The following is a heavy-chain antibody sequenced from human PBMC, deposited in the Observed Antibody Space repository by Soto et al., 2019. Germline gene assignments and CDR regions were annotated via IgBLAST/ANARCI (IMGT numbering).Heavy chain of an antibody. J-gene: IGHJ6*02. CDR3: ARNWNHPYYYYGMDV. CDR2: INHSGIT. D-gene: IGHD1-1*01. V-gene: IGHV4-34*01. Sequence: SETLSLTCAVYGGSFSGYYWSWIRQPPGKGLEWIGEINHSGITNYNPSLKSRVTISVDTSKNQFSLKLSSVTAADTAVYYCARNWNHPYYYYGMDVWGQGTTVTLSS. CDR1: GGSFSGYY.